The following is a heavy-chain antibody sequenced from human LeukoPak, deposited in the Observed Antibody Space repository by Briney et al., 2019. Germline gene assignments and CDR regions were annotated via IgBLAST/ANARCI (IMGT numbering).Heavy chain of an antibody. CDR3: ATRPSRTSSYYYGIDV. V-gene: IGHV1-24*01. CDR2: FDPEDGET. CDR1: GYTLTELS. J-gene: IGHJ6*01. D-gene: IGHD2-2*01. Sequence: ASVKVSCKVSGYTLTELSMHWVREAPGKGLEWMGGFDPEDGETIYAQKFQGRVTMTEDTTTDTAYMVLKRLRSEDTAVYYCATRPSRTSSYYYGIDVWGQGTTVTVSS.